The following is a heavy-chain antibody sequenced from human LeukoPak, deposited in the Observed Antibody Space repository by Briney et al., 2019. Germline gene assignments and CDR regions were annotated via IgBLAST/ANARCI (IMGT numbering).Heavy chain of an antibody. D-gene: IGHD3-22*01. CDR2: ISYDGSDK. Sequence: PGGALRLSCAASGFTFNSYAMHWGRQAPGKGREWVAVISYDGSDKYYADSVKGRFTISRDNSKNTLYLQMNSLRAEDTAVYYCARGYSSSIWGQGTVVTVSS. CDR3: ARGYSSSI. V-gene: IGHV3-30*01. CDR1: GFTFNSYA. J-gene: IGHJ3*02.